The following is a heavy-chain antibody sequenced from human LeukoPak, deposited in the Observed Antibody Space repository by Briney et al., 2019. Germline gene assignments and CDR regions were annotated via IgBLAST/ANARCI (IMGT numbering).Heavy chain of an antibody. D-gene: IGHD3-10*01. V-gene: IGHV4-34*01. CDR1: GGSFTGYQ. CDR3: SRGPLRDYYYVSRRSGTPHYFDL. CDR2: INHSGST. Sequence: SETLSLTCAVYGGSFTGYQWNWIRQPPGKGLEWIGEINHSGSTNYNPSLKSRVTISIDSSKNQFFLNMTSVTAADTAVYFCSRGPLRDYYYVSRRSGTPHYFDLWDQGNLVTVSS. J-gene: IGHJ4*02.